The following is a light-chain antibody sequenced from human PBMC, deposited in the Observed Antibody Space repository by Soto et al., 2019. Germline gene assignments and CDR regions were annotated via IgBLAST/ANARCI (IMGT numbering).Light chain of an antibody. J-gene: IGLJ3*02. CDR3: QSYDSSLSGSV. CDR1: SSNIGAGYD. Sequence: QAVVTQPPSVSGAPGQRVTISCTGSSSNIGAGYDVHWYQQLPGTAPKLLIYGNTNRPSGVPDRFSGSKSGTSASLAISRLQAEDEADYFCQSYDSSLSGSVFGGGTKVTV. CDR2: GNT. V-gene: IGLV1-40*01.